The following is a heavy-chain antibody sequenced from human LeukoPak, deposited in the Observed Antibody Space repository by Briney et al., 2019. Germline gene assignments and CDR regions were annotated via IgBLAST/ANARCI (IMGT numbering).Heavy chain of an antibody. Sequence: GASVKVSCKASGGTFSSYAISWVRQAPGQGLEWMGGIIPIFGTANYAQKFQGRVTITADESTSTAYIELSSLRSEDTAVYYCARMKGYYVGFDPWGQGTLVTVSS. D-gene: IGHD3-22*01. J-gene: IGHJ5*02. V-gene: IGHV1-69*01. CDR3: ARMKGYYVGFDP. CDR1: GGTFSSYA. CDR2: IIPIFGTA.